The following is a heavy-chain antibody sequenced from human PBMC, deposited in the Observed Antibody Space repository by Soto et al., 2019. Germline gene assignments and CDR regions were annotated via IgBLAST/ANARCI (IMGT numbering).Heavy chain of an antibody. CDR2: ISGSGGST. D-gene: IGHD5-12*01. Sequence: GGSLRLSCAASGFTFSNYAMIWVRQAPGKGLEWVSVISGSGGSTYYADSVKGRFTISRDNSKNTLYLQMNSLRAEDTAVYYCAKFQATICPGDAVNCEMDVWGQGTTVTVSS. CDR1: GFTFSNYA. CDR3: AKFQATICPGDAVNCEMDV. J-gene: IGHJ6*02. V-gene: IGHV3-23*01.